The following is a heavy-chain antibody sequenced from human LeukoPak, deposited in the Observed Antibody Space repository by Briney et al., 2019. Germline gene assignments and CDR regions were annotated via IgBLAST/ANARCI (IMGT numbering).Heavy chain of an antibody. D-gene: IGHD1-26*01. CDR1: GVSMNSYY. J-gene: IGHJ3*02. CDR2: IYDSGST. CDR3: ARRLRIEGGSRRGDALDM. Sequence: SETLSLTCTVSGVSMNSYYWTWIRQPPGKGLEWIGYIYDSGSTNYNPSLKSRVTISTDTSKKQFSLRVSSVTAADTAVYYCARRLRIEGGSRRGDALDMWDQGTMVTVSS. V-gene: IGHV4-59*08.